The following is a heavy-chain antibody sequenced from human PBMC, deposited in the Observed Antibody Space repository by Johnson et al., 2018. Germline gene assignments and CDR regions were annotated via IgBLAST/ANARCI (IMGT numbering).Heavy chain of an antibody. V-gene: IGHV3-30*18. J-gene: IGHJ6*02. CDR3: AKEVPGYYYYYGMDV. Sequence: QVQLLESGGGVVQPGRSLRLSCAASGFTFSSYGMHWVRQAPGKGLEWVAVISYDGSNKYYADSVKGRFTISSDNSKNTLYLQMNSLRAEDTAVYYCAKEVPGYYYYYGMDVWGQGTTVTVSS. D-gene: IGHD4/OR15-4a*01. CDR1: GFTFSSYG. CDR2: ISYDGSNK.